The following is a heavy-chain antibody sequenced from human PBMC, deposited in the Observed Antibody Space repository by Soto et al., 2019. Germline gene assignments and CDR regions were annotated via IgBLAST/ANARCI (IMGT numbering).Heavy chain of an antibody. J-gene: IGHJ4*02. CDR2: VYYSGST. V-gene: IGHV4-61*01. CDR3: ARDVAAAGLDY. D-gene: IGHD6-13*01. CDR1: GDSVSSGTYF. Sequence: NPSETLSLTCTVSGDSVSSGTYFWSWIRQPPGKGLEWIGYVYYSGSTNYNPTLKSRLTMSVDTSKNQFSLKLSSVTAADTAVYYCARDVAAAGLDYWGQGTLVTVSS.